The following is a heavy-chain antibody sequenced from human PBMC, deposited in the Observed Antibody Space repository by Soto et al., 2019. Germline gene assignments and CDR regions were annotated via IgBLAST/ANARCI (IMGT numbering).Heavy chain of an antibody. V-gene: IGHV1-18*01. CDR3: AKNGQPPYYYYGMDV. J-gene: IGHJ6*02. Sequence: VASVKVSCKASGYTFTRYGISWVRQAPGQGLEWMGWISGYNGDTSYAQKFQGRVTMTVDTSTTTAFMELTSLTSDDRAVYYCAKNGQPPYYYYGMDVWG. CDR2: ISGYNGDT. D-gene: IGHD2-8*01. CDR1: GYTFTRYG.